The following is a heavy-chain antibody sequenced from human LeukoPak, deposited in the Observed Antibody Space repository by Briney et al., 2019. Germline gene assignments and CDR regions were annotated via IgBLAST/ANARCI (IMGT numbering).Heavy chain of an antibody. CDR3: ARLTRPDYSDY. CDR2: IYSSGNT. J-gene: IGHJ4*02. Sequence: SETLSLTCTVSGDSISSDSSYWNWIRQPAGNGLEWIGRIYSSGNTYYNPSLESRVTISIDTSQNQFSLKLSSVTAADTAVYYCARLTRPDYSDYWGQGTLVTVSS. V-gene: IGHV4-61*02. CDR1: GDSISSDSSY. D-gene: IGHD2-2*01.